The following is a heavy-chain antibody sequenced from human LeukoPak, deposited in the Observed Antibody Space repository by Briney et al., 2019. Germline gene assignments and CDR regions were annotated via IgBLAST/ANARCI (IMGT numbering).Heavy chain of an antibody. CDR1: GFTFTSSA. CDR2: IVVGSGNT. CDR3: AAVTSGSYYYYMDV. V-gene: IGHV1-58*01. J-gene: IGHJ6*03. Sequence: SVKASCKASGFTFTSSAVQWVRQARGQRLEWIGWIVVGSGNTNYAQKFQERVTITRDMSTSTAYMELSSLRSEDTAVYYCAAVTSGSYYYYMDVWGKGTTVTVSS. D-gene: IGHD1-26*01.